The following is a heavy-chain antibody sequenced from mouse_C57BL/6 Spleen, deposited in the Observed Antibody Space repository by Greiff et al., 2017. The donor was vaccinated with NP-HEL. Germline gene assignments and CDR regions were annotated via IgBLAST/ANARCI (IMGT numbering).Heavy chain of an antibody. V-gene: IGHV3-1*01. D-gene: IGHD2-3*01. Sequence: EVKVVESGPGMVKPSQSLSLTCTVTGYSITSGYDWHWIRHFPGNKLEWMGYISYSGSTNYNPSLKSRISITHDTSKNHFFLKLNSVTTEDTATYYCARGYDGFLAWFAYWGQGTLVTVSA. CDR3: ARGYDGFLAWFAY. CDR2: ISYSGST. CDR1: GYSITSGYD. J-gene: IGHJ3*01.